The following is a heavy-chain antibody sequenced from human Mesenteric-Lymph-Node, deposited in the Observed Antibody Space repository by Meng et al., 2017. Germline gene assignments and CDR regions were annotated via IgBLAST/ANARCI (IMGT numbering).Heavy chain of an antibody. CDR2: ISNSNGKT. D-gene: IGHD3/OR15-3a*01. Sequence: ASVKVSCKPSGYTFIDYGISWVRQAPGQGLEWMGWISNSNGKTNYAQKFQGRLTLTTDTSTTTAYMELRSLRSDDTAIYYCSRDRDWNLDYWGQGTLVTVSS. CDR1: GYTFIDYG. V-gene: IGHV1-18*01. J-gene: IGHJ4*02. CDR3: SRDRDWNLDY.